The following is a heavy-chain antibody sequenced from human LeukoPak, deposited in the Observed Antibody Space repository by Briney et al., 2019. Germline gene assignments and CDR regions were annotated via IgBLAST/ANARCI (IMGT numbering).Heavy chain of an antibody. CDR3: ATVYSGXSYFDY. CDR1: GGTFSSDA. D-gene: IGHD5-12*01. CDR2: FIPIFRAA. V-gene: IGHV1-69*13. Sequence: GASVKVSCKASGGTFSSDAISWVRQAPGQGLEWVGVFIPIFRAANYAQELQGRVTITANESASAVYMELSSLRSDDTAVYYCATVYSGXSYFDYWGRGTLVTVXS. J-gene: IGHJ4*02.